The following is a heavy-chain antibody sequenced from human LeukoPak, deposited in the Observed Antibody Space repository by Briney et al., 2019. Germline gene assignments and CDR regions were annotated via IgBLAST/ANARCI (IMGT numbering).Heavy chain of an antibody. CDR3: ARRESWNWFDP. CDR1: GGSISSSSYY. CDR2: FFYSGST. J-gene: IGHJ5*02. V-gene: IGHV4-39*01. Sequence: SETLSLTCTVSGGSISSSSYYWGWIRQPPGKGLEWIGSFFYSGSTSYNPSLKSRVTISVDTSKNQFSLNVRSVTAADTAVYYCARRESWNWFDPWGQGALVIVSS.